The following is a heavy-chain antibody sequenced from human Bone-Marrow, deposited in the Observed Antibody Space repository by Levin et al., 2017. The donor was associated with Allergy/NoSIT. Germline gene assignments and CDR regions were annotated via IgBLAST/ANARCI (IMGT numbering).Heavy chain of an antibody. CDR3: VRDGYLFGRNSPHFDY. CDR1: GFTFSDYA. V-gene: IGHV3-48*01. J-gene: IGHJ4*02. D-gene: IGHD5-18*01. Sequence: LPGGSLRLSCAASGFTFSDYAMNWVRQAPGKGLEWVSYISSSGGTIYYADSVKGRFTISRDSAQNSLSLQMDSLRTEDTALYYCVRDGYLFGRNSPHFDYWGQGTLVTVSS. CDR2: ISSSGGTI.